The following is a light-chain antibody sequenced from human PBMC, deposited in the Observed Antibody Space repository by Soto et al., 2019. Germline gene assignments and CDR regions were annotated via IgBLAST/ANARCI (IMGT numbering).Light chain of an antibody. CDR3: QQYNFWPPLT. Sequence: EIVMTQSPATLSVSPGERATLSCRASQSVNSNLAWYRQKPGQAPRLLISDASTRATGVPARFGGCGSGTEFTLTICSLQSEDSGIYYCQQYNFWPPLTFGCGTKVEIK. V-gene: IGKV3-15*01. CDR2: DAS. CDR1: QSVNSN. J-gene: IGKJ4*01.